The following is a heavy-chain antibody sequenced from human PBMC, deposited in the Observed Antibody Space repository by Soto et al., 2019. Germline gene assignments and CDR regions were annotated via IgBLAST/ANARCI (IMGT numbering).Heavy chain of an antibody. D-gene: IGHD6-19*01. CDR3: ARALGWLVHDAFDI. J-gene: IGHJ3*02. V-gene: IGHV3-21*01. CDR1: GFTFSSYS. Sequence: GGSLRLSCAASGFTFSSYSMSWVRQAPGKGLEWVSSISSSSSYIYYADSVKGRFTISRDNAKNSLYLQMNSLRAEDTAVYYCARALGWLVHDAFDIWGQGTMVTVSS. CDR2: ISSSSSYI.